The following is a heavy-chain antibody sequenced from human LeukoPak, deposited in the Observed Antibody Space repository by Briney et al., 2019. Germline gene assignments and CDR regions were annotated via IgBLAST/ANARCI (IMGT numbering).Heavy chain of an antibody. D-gene: IGHD6-19*01. CDR3: AADSSGWYYY. V-gene: IGHV4-38-2*02. J-gene: IGHJ4*02. CDR2: IYHSGST. CDR1: GCSISSGYY. Sequence: SETLSLTCTVSGCSISSGYYWGWIRQPPGKGLEWIGSIYHSGSTYYNPSLKSRVTISVDTSKNQFSLKLSSVTAADTAVYYCAADSSGWYYYWGQGTLVTVSS.